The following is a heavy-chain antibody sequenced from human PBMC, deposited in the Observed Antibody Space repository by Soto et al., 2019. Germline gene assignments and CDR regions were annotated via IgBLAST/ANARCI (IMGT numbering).Heavy chain of an antibody. CDR2: VNPLLGTA. Sequence: QVQLVQSGAEVKKPGSSVSVSCKISGGSLSNITVSWVRQAPGLGLEWMGRVNPLLGTANDAQKFQGRVTLSADRSTNTAYMDMTSLTSDDTAMYYCARLPFDSWGPGSLFSVSS. CDR3: ARLPFDS. J-gene: IGHJ4*02. V-gene: IGHV1-69*08. CDR1: GGSLSNIT.